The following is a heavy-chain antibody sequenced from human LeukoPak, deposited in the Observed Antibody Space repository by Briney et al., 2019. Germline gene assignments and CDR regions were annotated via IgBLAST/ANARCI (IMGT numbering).Heavy chain of an antibody. CDR3: ARGRVDDY. CDR2: IKQEGREK. CDR1: GFFFSNFW. J-gene: IGHJ4*02. V-gene: IGHV3-7*03. Sequence: GGSLRLSCAPSGFFFSNFWTTWVSHAPGGGLEWGANIKQEGREKYYVDSVKGRFTISRDNAKNSLYLQMNSLRAEDTAVYYCARGRVDDYWGQGTLVTASS.